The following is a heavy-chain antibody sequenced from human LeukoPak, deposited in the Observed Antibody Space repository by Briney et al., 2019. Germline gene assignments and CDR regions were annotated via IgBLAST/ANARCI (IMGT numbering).Heavy chain of an antibody. Sequence: PGGSLRLSCAASGFTFSTYAMSWVRQAPGKGLEWVANMKQDGSGKYYVDSVKGRFTISRDNAKNSLYLQMNSLRAEDTAVYYCARVSVVSYYFDYWGQGTLVTVSS. CDR1: GFTFSTYA. V-gene: IGHV3-7*01. D-gene: IGHD2-8*02. CDR2: MKQDGSGK. J-gene: IGHJ4*02. CDR3: ARVSVVSYYFDY.